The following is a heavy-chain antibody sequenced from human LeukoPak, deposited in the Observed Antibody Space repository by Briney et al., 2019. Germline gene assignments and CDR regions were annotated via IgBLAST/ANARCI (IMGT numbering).Heavy chain of an antibody. CDR1: GGSISSYY. J-gene: IGHJ5*02. CDR2: IYYSGST. V-gene: IGHV4-59*01. D-gene: IGHD6-19*01. CDR3: ARGGSGWYTNWFDP. Sequence: SETLSLTCTVSGGSISSYYWSWIRQPPGKGLEWIGYIYYSGSTNYNPSLKSRVTISVDTSKNQFSLKLTSVTAADTAMYFCARGGSGWYTNWFDPWGQGTLVTVSS.